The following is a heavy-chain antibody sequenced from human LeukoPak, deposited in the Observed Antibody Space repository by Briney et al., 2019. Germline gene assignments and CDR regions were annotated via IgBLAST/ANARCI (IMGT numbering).Heavy chain of an antibody. CDR2: ISSSSSYI. CDR3: ARRSSGSSGFDY. V-gene: IGHV3-21*01. D-gene: IGHD1-26*01. Sequence: GGSLRLSCAASGFTFSSYSMNWVRQAPGKGLEWVSSISSSSSYIYYADSVKGRFTISRDNAKNSLYLQMNSLRAEDTAVYYCARRSSGSSGFDYWGQGTLVTVSS. CDR1: GFTFSSYS. J-gene: IGHJ4*02.